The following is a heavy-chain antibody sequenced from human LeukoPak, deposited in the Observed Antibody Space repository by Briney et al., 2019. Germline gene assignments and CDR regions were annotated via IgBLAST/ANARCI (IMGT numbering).Heavy chain of an antibody. CDR2: ISWNSGSI. V-gene: IGHV3-9*01. Sequence: GRSLRLSCAASGFTFDDYAMHWVRQAPGKGLEWVSGISWNSGSIGYADSVKGRFTISRDNAKNSLYLQMNSLRAEDTALYYCAKAAYYDILTGPNFDYWGQGTLVTVSS. CDR3: AKAAYYDILTGPNFDY. D-gene: IGHD3-9*01. J-gene: IGHJ4*02. CDR1: GFTFDDYA.